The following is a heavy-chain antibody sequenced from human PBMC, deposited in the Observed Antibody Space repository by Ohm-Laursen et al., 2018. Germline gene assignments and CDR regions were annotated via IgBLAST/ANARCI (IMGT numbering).Heavy chain of an antibody. CDR2: IFYSGSI. Sequence: TLSLTCTVSGGSISSYYWSWIRQSPGKGLEWIGYIFYSGSINYNPSLKSRVTISGDTSKNQFSLKLSSVTAADTAVYYCARRGHAFDIWGQGTMVTVSS. CDR3: ARRGHAFDI. J-gene: IGHJ3*02. V-gene: IGHV4-59*01. CDR1: GGSISSYY.